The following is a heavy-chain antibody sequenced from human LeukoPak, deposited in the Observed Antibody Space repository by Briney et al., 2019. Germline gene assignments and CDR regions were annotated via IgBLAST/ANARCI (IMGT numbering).Heavy chain of an antibody. CDR1: GFTFSDHY. Sequence: GGSLRLSCAASGFTFSDHYMDWVRQAPGKGLGWVGRSRNKANSYTTEYAASVKGRYTISGDDSNNSLYLQMDSLKIEDTAVYYCATFDYYYYYMDVWGKGTTVTISS. CDR3: ATFDYYYYYMDV. J-gene: IGHJ6*03. CDR2: SRNKANSYTT. V-gene: IGHV3-72*01.